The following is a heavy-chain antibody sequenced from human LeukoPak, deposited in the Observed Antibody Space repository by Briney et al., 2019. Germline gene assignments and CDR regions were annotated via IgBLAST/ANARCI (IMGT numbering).Heavy chain of an antibody. V-gene: IGHV4-34*01. D-gene: IGHD3-10*01. Sequence: SETLSLTFAVYGGSFSGYYWSWIRQPPGKGLEWIGEINHSGSTNYNPSLKSRVTISVDTSKNQFSLKLSSVTAADTAVYYCARHLKPYGSGSYYKPRGWFDPWGQGTLVTVSS. J-gene: IGHJ5*02. CDR1: GGSFSGYY. CDR2: INHSGST. CDR3: ARHLKPYGSGSYYKPRGWFDP.